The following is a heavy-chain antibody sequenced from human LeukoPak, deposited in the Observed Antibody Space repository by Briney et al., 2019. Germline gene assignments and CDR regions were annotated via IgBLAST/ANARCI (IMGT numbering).Heavy chain of an antibody. V-gene: IGHV5-51*01. J-gene: IGHJ4*02. CDR2: IYPGGSDT. Sequence: GESLKISCKGSGYSFTSYWNGWVRQMPGKGLEWMGIIYPGGSDTSYRPSFQGLVTISADKSISTAYLQWSSLKASDTAMYYCARHTSYDFWSGYPPYYFDYWGQGTLVTVSS. D-gene: IGHD3-3*01. CDR3: ARHTSYDFWSGYPPYYFDY. CDR1: GYSFTSYW.